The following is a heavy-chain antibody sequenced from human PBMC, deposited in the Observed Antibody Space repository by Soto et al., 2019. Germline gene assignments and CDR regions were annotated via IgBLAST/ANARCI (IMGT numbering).Heavy chain of an antibody. D-gene: IGHD4-17*01. Sequence: GGSLRLSCTTSGFTFGDYAMSWFRQAPGKGLEWVGFIRSKAYGGTTEYAASVKGRFTISRDDSKSIAYLQMNSLKTEDTAVYYCTRVWVTCAPTVTDYWGQGTLVTVSS. CDR3: TRVWVTCAPTVTDY. V-gene: IGHV3-49*03. CDR2: IRSKAYGGTT. J-gene: IGHJ4*02. CDR1: GFTFGDYA.